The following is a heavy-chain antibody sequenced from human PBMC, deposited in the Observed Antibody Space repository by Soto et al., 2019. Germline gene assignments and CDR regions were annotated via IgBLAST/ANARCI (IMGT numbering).Heavy chain of an antibody. Sequence: LSLTFAVYGGSFSGYYWSWIRQPPGKGLEWIGEINHSGSTNYNPSLKSRVTISVDTSKNQFPLKLSSVTAADTAVYYCARGANWNWYHPAGVLRRAAFDIWGQGTMVTV. CDR1: GGSFSGYY. CDR2: INHSGST. V-gene: IGHV4-34*01. D-gene: IGHD1-7*01. J-gene: IGHJ3*02. CDR3: ARGANWNWYHPAGVLRRAAFDI.